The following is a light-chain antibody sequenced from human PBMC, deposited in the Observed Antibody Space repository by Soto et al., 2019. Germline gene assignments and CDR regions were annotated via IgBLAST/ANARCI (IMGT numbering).Light chain of an antibody. J-gene: IGKJ5*01. CDR1: QSVTSTY. CDR2: GAS. CDR3: QQYGSSPRT. Sequence: EIVLTQSPATLSLSPGESATLSCRASQSVTSTYLAWYQQKLGRAPRLLISGASTRATGIPDRFSGSGSETDFTLTIARLEPEDFAVYYCQQYGSSPRTFGQGTRLEIK. V-gene: IGKV3-20*01.